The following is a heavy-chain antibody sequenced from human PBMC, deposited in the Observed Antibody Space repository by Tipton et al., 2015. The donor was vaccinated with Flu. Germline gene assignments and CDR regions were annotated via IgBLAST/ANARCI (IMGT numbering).Heavy chain of an antibody. Sequence: TLSLTCTVSGGSIGTYYWSWIRQPPGKGLEWIGYIYYKDNTNYNPSLKSRVTISIDRSKNQFSLRLSSVTAADTAVYYCARGDYGDYEHVADAFVIWEQGTLVTVSA. CDR1: GGSIGTYY. D-gene: IGHD4-17*01. CDR2: IYYKDNT. CDR3: ARGDYGDYEHVADAFVI. J-gene: IGHJ3*02. V-gene: IGHV4-59*08.